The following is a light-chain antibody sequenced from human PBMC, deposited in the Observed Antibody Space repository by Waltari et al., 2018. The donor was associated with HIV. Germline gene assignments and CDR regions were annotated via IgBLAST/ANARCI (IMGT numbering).Light chain of an antibody. CDR3: AAWDASLNNWV. CDR2: TNN. J-gene: IGLJ3*02. Sequence: QSVLTQPPSASGTPGQRVTISCSGSRSNIASNAVTWYQHFPGKAPKLLIHTNNQRPSGVPDRFSGSNSGTSASLAISGLQSEDEADYYCAAWDASLNNWVFGGGTKLTVL. V-gene: IGLV1-44*01. CDR1: RSNIASNA.